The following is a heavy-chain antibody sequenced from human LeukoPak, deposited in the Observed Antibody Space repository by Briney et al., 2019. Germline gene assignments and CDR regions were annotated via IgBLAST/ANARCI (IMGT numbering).Heavy chain of an antibody. CDR1: GFTFSSYW. J-gene: IGHJ6*02. Sequence: PGGSLRLSCAASGFTFSSYWMSWVRQAPGKGLEWVANIKQDGSEKYYVDSVKGRFTISRDNAKNSLYLQMNSLRAEDTAAYYCARQWLGDYDILTGYYRALYYYGMDVWGQGTTVTVSS. D-gene: IGHD3-9*01. CDR2: IKQDGSEK. CDR3: ARQWLGDYDILTGYYRALYYYGMDV. V-gene: IGHV3-7*05.